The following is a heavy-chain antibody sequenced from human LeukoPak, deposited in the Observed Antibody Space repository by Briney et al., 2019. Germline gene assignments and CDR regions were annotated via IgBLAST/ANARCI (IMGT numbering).Heavy chain of an antibody. CDR2: ISDSSS. Sequence: GGSLRLSCAASGFTFSRYNMNWVRQAPGEGLEWVSSISDSSSDYADSVKGRFTISRDNAKNSLSLQMNSLRAEDTAVYYCVTEVSGSFPTWGQGTLVTVSS. J-gene: IGHJ4*02. D-gene: IGHD1-26*01. V-gene: IGHV3-21*01. CDR1: GFTFSRYN. CDR3: VTEVSGSFPT.